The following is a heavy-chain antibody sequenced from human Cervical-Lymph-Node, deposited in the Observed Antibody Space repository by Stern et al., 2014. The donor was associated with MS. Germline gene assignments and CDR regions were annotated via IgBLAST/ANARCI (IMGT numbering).Heavy chain of an antibody. J-gene: IGHJ5*02. CDR1: GGSISSGSYY. V-gene: IGHV4-61*02. CDR3: ARAKQWPVPNWFDP. D-gene: IGHD6-19*01. CDR2: IYTSGST. Sequence: DQLVESGPGLVKPSQTLSLTCTVSGGSISSGSYYWSWIRQPAGKGLEWIGRIYTSGSTNYNPSLKSRVTISVDTSKNQFSLKLSSVTAADTAVYYCARAKQWPVPNWFDPWGQGTLVTVSS.